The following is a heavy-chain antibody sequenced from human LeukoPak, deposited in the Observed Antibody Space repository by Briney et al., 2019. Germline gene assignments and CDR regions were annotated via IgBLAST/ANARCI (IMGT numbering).Heavy chain of an antibody. D-gene: IGHD5-24*01. Sequence: GDSLKISCKGSGYRFSTNWIGWVRQMPGKGLEWMGIIYPGDSDTRYSPSFRGQVTISADKSITTAYLQWSSLKASDTAMYYCARLRDGYNPDYWGQGTLVTVSS. J-gene: IGHJ4*02. CDR3: ARLRDGYNPDY. CDR1: GYRFSTNW. CDR2: IYPGDSDT. V-gene: IGHV5-51*01.